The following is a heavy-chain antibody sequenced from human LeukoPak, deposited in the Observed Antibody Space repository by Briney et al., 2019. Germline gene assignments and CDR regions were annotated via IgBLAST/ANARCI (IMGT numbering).Heavy chain of an antibody. CDR3: AMGQLWFSLFDY. V-gene: IGHV3-23*01. CDR2: ISGSGGST. J-gene: IGHJ4*02. Sequence: GGSLRLSCAASGFTFSSYAMSWVRQAPGKGLEWVSAISGSGGSTYYADSVKGRFTVSRDNAKNSLYLQMNSLRAEDTAVYYCAMGQLWFSLFDYWGQGTLVTVSS. D-gene: IGHD5-18*01. CDR1: GFTFSSYA.